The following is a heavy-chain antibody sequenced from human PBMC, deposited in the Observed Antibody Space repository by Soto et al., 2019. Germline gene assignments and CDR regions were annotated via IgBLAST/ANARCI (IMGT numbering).Heavy chain of an antibody. D-gene: IGHD6-13*01. V-gene: IGHV3-23*01. J-gene: IGHJ6*02. CDR3: APVPAATSYYGTDV. CDR2: IVDTGGRT. CDR1: GFNFSNYA. Sequence: EEQLLESGGGLVQPGGSLRLSCAASGFNFSNYAMNWVRQAPGKGLEWVSGIVDTGGRTFYADSVKGRFTISRDNSKNTLYLQRSSLRVEDTAVYYCAPVPAATSYYGTDVWGQGTTVTVSS.